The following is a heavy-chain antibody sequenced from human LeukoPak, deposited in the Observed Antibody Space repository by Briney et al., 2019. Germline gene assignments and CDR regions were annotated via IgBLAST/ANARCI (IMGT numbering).Heavy chain of an antibody. V-gene: IGHV4-61*08. J-gene: IGHJ4*02. CDR3: ARTQSQSGSYCYYFGY. CDR2: IYYISNT. Sequence: SETLSLTCTVSGVSVGSAGYYWSWIRQPPGGGLEWIGYIYYISNTNYNPSLKSRVTMSLNPSGNQFSLKLNSVTAADTAMYYCARTQSQSGSYCYYFGYWGQGTLVTVSS. D-gene: IGHD1-26*01. CDR1: GVSVGSAGYY.